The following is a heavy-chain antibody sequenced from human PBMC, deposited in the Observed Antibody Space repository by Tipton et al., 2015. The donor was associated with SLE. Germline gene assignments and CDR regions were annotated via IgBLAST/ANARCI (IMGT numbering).Heavy chain of an antibody. CDR1: GFTFSSYA. D-gene: IGHD5-24*01. CDR2: ISGSGGST. V-gene: IGHV3-23*01. J-gene: IGHJ6*02. CDR3: AKSLDGADYYGMDV. Sequence: GSLRLSCAASGFTFSSYAMSWVRQAPGKGLEWVSAISGSGGSTYYADSVKGRFTISRDNSKNTLYLQMNSLRAEDTAVYYCAKSLDGADYYGMDVWGQGTTVTVSS.